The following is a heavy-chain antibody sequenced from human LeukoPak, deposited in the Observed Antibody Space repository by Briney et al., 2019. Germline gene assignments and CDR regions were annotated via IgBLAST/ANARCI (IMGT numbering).Heavy chain of an antibody. CDR3: AREISMTVGGGAFDI. D-gene: IGHD3-22*01. Sequence: KPSETLSLTCSVSGGSISSYYLTWIRQPPGKGLEWIGYIYYTGSTNYNPSLKSRVTISVDTSKNQFSLKLTSVTPADTAVYYCAREISMTVGGGAFDIWGQGTMVTVSS. CDR2: IYYTGST. V-gene: IGHV4-59*01. CDR1: GGSISSYY. J-gene: IGHJ3*02.